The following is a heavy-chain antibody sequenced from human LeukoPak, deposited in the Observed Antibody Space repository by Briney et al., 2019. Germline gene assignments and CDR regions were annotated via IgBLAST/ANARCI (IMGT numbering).Heavy chain of an antibody. Sequence: SETLSLTCTVSGGSISSYYWSWIRQPPGKGLEWIGYIYYSGSTNYNPSLKSRVTISVDTSKNQFSLKLSSVTAADTAVYYCAESGWYLFNAFDIWGQGTMVTVSS. D-gene: IGHD6-19*01. CDR2: IYYSGST. V-gene: IGHV4-59*01. CDR3: AESGWYLFNAFDI. J-gene: IGHJ3*02. CDR1: GGSISSYY.